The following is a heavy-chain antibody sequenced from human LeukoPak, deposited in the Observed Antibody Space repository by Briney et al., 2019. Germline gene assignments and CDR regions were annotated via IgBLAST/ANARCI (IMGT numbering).Heavy chain of an antibody. V-gene: IGHV1-18*01. CDR1: GYTFTSYG. CDR3: ARDNGGGGSCCSSLCSVWYSYGSGMDV. CDR2: ISAYNGNT. J-gene: IGHJ6*02. Sequence: GASVKVSCKASGYTFTSYGISWVRQAPGQGLEWMGWISAYNGNTNYAQMLQGRVTMTTDTSTSTAYMELRSLRSDDTAVYYCARDNGGGGSCCSSLCSVWYSYGSGMDVWGQGTTVTVSS. D-gene: IGHD2-15*01.